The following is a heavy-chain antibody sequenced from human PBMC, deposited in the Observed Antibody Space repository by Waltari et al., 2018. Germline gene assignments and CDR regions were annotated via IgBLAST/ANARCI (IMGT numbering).Heavy chain of an antibody. CDR3: ARSELQYATDFDY. Sequence: ISSYYWSWIRQPPGKGLEWIGYIYYSGSTNYNPSLKSRVTISVDTSKNQFSLKLSSVTAADTAVYYCARSELQYATDFDYWGQGTLVTVSS. D-gene: IGHD2-8*01. CDR2: IYYSGST. J-gene: IGHJ4*02. CDR1: ISSYY. V-gene: IGHV4-59*01.